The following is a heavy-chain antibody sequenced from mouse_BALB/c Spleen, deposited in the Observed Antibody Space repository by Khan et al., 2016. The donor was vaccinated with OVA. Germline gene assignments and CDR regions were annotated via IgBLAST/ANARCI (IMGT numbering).Heavy chain of an antibody. CDR3: VREGAYHRDDGWFAY. D-gene: IGHD2-14*01. Sequence: QVQLQQSGAKLARPGASVKMSCKASGYTFTSYTIHWVRQRPGQAPEWVVHINPSNYYTNYNQNFKDKATLIVDKSSSTAYMQLNSLTSEDSATYYCVREGAYHRDDGWFAYWGQGTLVTVSA. J-gene: IGHJ3*01. V-gene: IGHV1-4*01. CDR2: INPSNYYT. CDR1: GYTFTSYT.